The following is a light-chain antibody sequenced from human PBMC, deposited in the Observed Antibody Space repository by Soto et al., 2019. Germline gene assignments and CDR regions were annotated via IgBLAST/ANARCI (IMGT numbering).Light chain of an antibody. Sequence: QSALTQPRSVSGSPGQSVTISCTGTSSDVGGYHYGSWYQQHPGKAPKLMIYDVSKRPSGVPDRFSGSKSGNTASLTISGLQAEDEADYYCCSYAGSYKGYVFGTGTKLTVL. CDR3: CSYAGSYKGYV. J-gene: IGLJ1*01. CDR1: SSDVGGYHY. CDR2: DVS. V-gene: IGLV2-11*01.